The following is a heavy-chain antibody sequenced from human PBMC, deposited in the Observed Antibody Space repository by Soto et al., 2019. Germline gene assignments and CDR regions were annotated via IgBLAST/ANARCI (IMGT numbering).Heavy chain of an antibody. CDR1: GXTFSSYS. CDR3: AKDWYSSSSLQQWAWAPFDP. J-gene: IGHJ5*02. D-gene: IGHD6-6*01. V-gene: IGHV3-23*01. Sequence: PXGSLRLSCAASGXTFSSYSMSWVRQAPGRGPELVSAIGGSGGSTYYADSVKCLFTISRDNSKNTLYVQMNSLRAEYTAVYYFAKDWYSSSSLQQWAWAPFDPWGQGTLVTVSS. CDR2: IGGSGGST.